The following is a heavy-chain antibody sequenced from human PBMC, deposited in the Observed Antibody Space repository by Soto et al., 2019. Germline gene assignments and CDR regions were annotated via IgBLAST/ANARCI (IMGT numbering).Heavy chain of an antibody. Sequence: SETLSLTCTVSGASISSAVDYWSWIRQLPGKGLEWIGYIYYSGSTYYSPSLKSRVAISVDTSKNQFSLKLTSVTAADTAVYYCARDPVYDRGWKLAFDYWGQGALVT. CDR1: GASISSAVDY. CDR3: ARDPVYDRGWKLAFDY. D-gene: IGHD6-19*01. CDR2: IYYSGST. V-gene: IGHV4-31*03. J-gene: IGHJ4*02.